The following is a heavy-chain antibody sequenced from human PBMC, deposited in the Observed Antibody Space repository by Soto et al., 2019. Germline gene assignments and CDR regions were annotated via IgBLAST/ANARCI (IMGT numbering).Heavy chain of an antibody. J-gene: IGHJ5*02. V-gene: IGHV4-34*01. Sequence: SETLSLTCAVYGGSFSGYYWSWIRQPPGKGLEWIGEINHSGSTNYNPSLESRVTISVDTSKNQFSLKLSSVTAADTAVYYCARGCGPLYDILTGYYPYNWFDPWGQGTLVTVSS. D-gene: IGHD3-9*01. CDR3: ARGCGPLYDILTGYYPYNWFDP. CDR1: GGSFSGYY. CDR2: INHSGST.